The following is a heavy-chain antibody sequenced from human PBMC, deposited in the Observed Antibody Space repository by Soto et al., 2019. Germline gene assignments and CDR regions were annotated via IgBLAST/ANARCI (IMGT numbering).Heavy chain of an antibody. Sequence: GGSLRLSCAASGFTVSSNYMSWVRQAPGKGLEWISIIYSAGNTYYADSVKGRFTISRDNSKNTLYLQMNSLGAEDTAVYYCARDFVVGGTTINYYYGMDVWGQGTSVTVSS. CDR1: GFTVSSNY. J-gene: IGHJ6*02. D-gene: IGHD1-26*01. CDR2: IYSAGNT. V-gene: IGHV3-66*01. CDR3: ARDFVVGGTTINYYYGMDV.